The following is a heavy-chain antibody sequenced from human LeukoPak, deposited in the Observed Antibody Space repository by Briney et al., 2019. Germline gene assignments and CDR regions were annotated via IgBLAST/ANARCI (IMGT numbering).Heavy chain of an antibody. CDR1: GFTFSDYG. CDR2: LSGRGGST. V-gene: IGHV3-23*01. Sequence: PGGSLRLSCAASGFTFSDYGISWVRQAPGKGLEWVSTLSGRGGSTFYADSVKGRFTISRDNSKNTLYLQMNSLRAEDTAVYYCAKRDQLLYGDAFDIWGQGTMVTVSS. D-gene: IGHD2-2*02. J-gene: IGHJ3*02. CDR3: AKRDQLLYGDAFDI.